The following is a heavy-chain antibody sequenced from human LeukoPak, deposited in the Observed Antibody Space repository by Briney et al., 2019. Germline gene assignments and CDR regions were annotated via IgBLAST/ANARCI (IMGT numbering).Heavy chain of an antibody. J-gene: IGHJ6*02. Sequence: SVKVSCKASGYTFTGYYMHWVRQAPGQGLEWMGRIIPILGIANYAQKFQGRVTITADKSTSTAYMELSSLRSEDTAVYYCARVNIRIAVAGTYYYYGMDVWGQGTTVTVSS. CDR1: GYTFTGYY. D-gene: IGHD6-19*01. CDR3: ARVNIRIAVAGTYYYYGMDV. V-gene: IGHV1-69*04. CDR2: IIPILGIA.